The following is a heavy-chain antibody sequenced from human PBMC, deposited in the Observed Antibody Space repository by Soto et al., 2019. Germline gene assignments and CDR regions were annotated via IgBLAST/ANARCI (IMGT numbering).Heavy chain of an antibody. V-gene: IGHV1-18*01. D-gene: IGHD3-3*01. Sequence: ASVKVSCKASGYTFTSYGISWVRQAPGQGLEWMGWISAYNGNTNYAQKLQGRVTMTTDTFTSTAYMELRSLRSDDTAVYYCARDSSVLRFLEWLSTDYYYYGMDVWGQGTTVTVSS. CDR3: ARDSSVLRFLEWLSTDYYYYGMDV. CDR2: ISAYNGNT. CDR1: GYTFTSYG. J-gene: IGHJ6*02.